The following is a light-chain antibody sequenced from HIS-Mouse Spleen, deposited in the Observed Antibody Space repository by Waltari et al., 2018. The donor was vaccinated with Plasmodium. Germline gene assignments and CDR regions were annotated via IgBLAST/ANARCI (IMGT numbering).Light chain of an antibody. CDR1: QSISSW. Sequence: DIQTTQSPSTLSASVGDRVTITCRASQSISSWLAWYQKKPGKAPKLLIYKASSVESGVPSRFSGSGSGTECTLTISSLQPDDFATYYCQQYNSYSYTFGQGTKLEIK. J-gene: IGKJ2*01. V-gene: IGKV1-5*03. CDR3: QQYNSYSYT. CDR2: KAS.